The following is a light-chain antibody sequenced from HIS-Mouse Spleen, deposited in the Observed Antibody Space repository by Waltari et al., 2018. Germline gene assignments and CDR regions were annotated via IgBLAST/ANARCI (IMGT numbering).Light chain of an antibody. Sequence: QSALTQPASVSGSPGPSITISCTGTSSDVGGYNHVSWYQQHPGKAPKLMIYDVSNRPSGVSNRFSGSKSGNTASLTISGLQAEDEADYYCSSYTSSSFNVVFGGGTKLTVL. CDR1: SSDVGGYNH. CDR2: DVS. CDR3: SSYTSSSFNVV. V-gene: IGLV2-14*03. J-gene: IGLJ2*01.